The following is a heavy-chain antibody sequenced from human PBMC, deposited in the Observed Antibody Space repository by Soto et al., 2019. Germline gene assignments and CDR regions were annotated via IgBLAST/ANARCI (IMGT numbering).Heavy chain of an antibody. V-gene: IGHV1-69*10. J-gene: IGHJ5*02. CDR1: GGTFSSYA. D-gene: IGHD2-21*02. Sequence: GASVKVSCKXSGGTFSSYAISWVRQAPGQGLEWMGGIIPILGTANYAQKFQGRVTITADKSTSTAYMELSSLRSEDTAVYYCAREKDDFNWFDPWGQGTLVTVSS. CDR3: AREKDDFNWFDP. CDR2: IIPILGTA.